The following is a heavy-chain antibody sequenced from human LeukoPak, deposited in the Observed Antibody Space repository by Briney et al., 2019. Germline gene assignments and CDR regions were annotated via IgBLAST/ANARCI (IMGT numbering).Heavy chain of an antibody. CDR2: IYTSGST. J-gene: IGHJ4*02. CDR3: ARRNDYYGSGSYYPVFDH. V-gene: IGHV4-4*09. D-gene: IGHD3-10*01. CDR1: GGSISSYY. Sequence: SETLSLTCTVSGGSISSYYWSWIRQPPGKGLEWIGYIYTSGSTNYNPSLKSRVTISVDTSKNQFSLKLSSVTAADTAVYYCARRNDYYGSGSYYPVFDHWGQGTLVTVSS.